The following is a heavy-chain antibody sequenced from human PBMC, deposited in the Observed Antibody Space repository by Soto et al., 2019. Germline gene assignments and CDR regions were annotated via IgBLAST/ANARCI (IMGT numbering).Heavy chain of an antibody. J-gene: IGHJ4*02. CDR2: INTDGSST. V-gene: IGHV3-74*01. Sequence: GCSLELCCAASGFTFSRYGMHWVRQAPGKGLVWVSRINTDGSSTTYADSVKGRFTISRDNAKNTLYLQMNSLRAEDTAVYYCARDPGAYSSTWSFYFDSWGQGTLVTVSS. CDR1: GFTFSRYG. D-gene: IGHD6-13*01. CDR3: ARDPGAYSSTWSFYFDS.